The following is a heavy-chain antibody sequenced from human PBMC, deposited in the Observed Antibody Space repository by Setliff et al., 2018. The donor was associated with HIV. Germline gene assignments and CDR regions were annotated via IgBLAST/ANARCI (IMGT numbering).Heavy chain of an antibody. J-gene: IGHJ5*02. CDR1: GGSIGSSDYY. CDR3: ARRGRTENSYVLNWFDP. CDR2: IFYTGRT. Sequence: SETLSLTCTVSGGSIGSSDYYWGWIRQPPGKGLEWIGSIFYTGRTTYNPSLRSRVTISLDTSKTQFSLSLTSVTAADTAMYYCARRGRTENSYVLNWFDPWGQGILVTVSS. V-gene: IGHV4-39*07. D-gene: IGHD5-18*01.